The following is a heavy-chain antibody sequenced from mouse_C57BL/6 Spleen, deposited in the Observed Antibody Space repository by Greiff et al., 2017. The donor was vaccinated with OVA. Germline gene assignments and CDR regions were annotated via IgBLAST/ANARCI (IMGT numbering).Heavy chain of an antibody. CDR2: IDPSDSYT. CDR1: GYTFTSYW. J-gene: IGHJ3*01. CDR3: ALDSSGYSFAY. D-gene: IGHD3-2*02. V-gene: IGHV1-50*01. Sequence: QVHVKQPGAELVKPGASVKLSCKASGYTFTSYWMQWVKQRPGQGLEWIGEIDPSDSYTNYNQKFKGKATLTVDTSSSTAYMQLSSLTSEDSAVYCCALDSSGYSFAYWGQGTLVTVSA.